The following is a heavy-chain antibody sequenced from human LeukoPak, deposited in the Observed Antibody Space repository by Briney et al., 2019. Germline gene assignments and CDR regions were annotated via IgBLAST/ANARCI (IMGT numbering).Heavy chain of an antibody. CDR3: AREAYCGGDCYFGLDY. J-gene: IGHJ4*02. CDR1: GYTFTGYY. Sequence: ASVKVSCKASGYTFTGYYMHWVRQAPGQGLEWMGWINPNSGGTNYAQKFQGRVTMTRDTSTSTVYMELSSLRSEDTAVYYCAREAYCGGDCYFGLDYWGQGTLVTVSS. V-gene: IGHV1-2*02. CDR2: INPNSGGT. D-gene: IGHD2-21*01.